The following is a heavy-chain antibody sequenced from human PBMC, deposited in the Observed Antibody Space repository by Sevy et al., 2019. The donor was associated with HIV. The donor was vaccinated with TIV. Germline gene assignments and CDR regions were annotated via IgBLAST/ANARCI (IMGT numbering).Heavy chain of an antibody. V-gene: IGHV4-59*01. CDR2: FYYSRST. CDR3: ARGYSECYYGMDV. J-gene: IGHJ6*02. D-gene: IGHD4-4*01. Sequence: SETLSLTCTVSGDSISGYYWSWIRQPPGKGLEWIGYFYYSRSTNYNPSLKSRVTISVDTSKNQVSLKVSSVTTADTAVYYCARGYSECYYGMDVWGQGTTVTVSS. CDR1: GDSISGYY.